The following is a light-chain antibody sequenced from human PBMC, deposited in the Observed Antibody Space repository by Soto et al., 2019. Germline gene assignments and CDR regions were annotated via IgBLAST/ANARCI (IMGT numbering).Light chain of an antibody. CDR2: GAS. Sequence: EIVLTQSPGTLSLSPGERATLSCRASQSVSSNYLTWYQQKPGQAPRLLLYGASSRATGIPDRFSGSGSGTDFTLTISRLEPEDFAVYYCQQYGSSPFTFGPGTKVDIK. V-gene: IGKV3-20*01. J-gene: IGKJ3*01. CDR1: QSVSSNY. CDR3: QQYGSSPFT.